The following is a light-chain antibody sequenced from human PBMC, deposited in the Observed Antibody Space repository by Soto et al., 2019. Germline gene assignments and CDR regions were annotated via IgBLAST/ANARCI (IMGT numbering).Light chain of an antibody. V-gene: IGKV3-11*01. Sequence: EIVLTQAPATLSLSPGERANLACRASQSVSSYLGWYQQKPGQAPRLLIYDASNRATGIPARFSGSGSGTDFTLTISSLEPEDFAVYYCQQRSDWPLLTFGGGNKVEIK. CDR3: QQRSDWPLLT. CDR1: QSVSSY. J-gene: IGKJ4*01. CDR2: DAS.